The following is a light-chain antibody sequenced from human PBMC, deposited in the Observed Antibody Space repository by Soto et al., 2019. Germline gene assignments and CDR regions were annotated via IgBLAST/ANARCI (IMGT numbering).Light chain of an antibody. V-gene: IGKV3-20*01. Sequence: EIVLTQSPGTLSLSPGERATLSCRASQSVSSSYLAWYQQKPGQAPRLLTYGASSRATGIPDRFSGSGSGTDFTLTISRLEPEDFAVYYCQQYGSSPQFGQGTRLEIK. CDR1: QSVSSSY. CDR2: GAS. J-gene: IGKJ5*01. CDR3: QQYGSSPQ.